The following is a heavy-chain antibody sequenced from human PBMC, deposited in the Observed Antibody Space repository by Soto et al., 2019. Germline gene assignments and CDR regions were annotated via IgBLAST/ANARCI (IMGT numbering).Heavy chain of an antibody. CDR1: GYSFAKAW. Sequence: PGESLKIWCKGSGYSFAKAWTAWVRQMPGKGLEWLGNIFPGDSDTKYSPSFQGRVTLSADTSISTAYLHWSSLKASDTAIYFCVRHLRARGVVRDGPLDSWGRGTLVTVSS. CDR3: VRHLRARGVVRDGPLDS. CDR2: IFPGDSDT. J-gene: IGHJ4*02. D-gene: IGHD3-10*01. V-gene: IGHV5-51*01.